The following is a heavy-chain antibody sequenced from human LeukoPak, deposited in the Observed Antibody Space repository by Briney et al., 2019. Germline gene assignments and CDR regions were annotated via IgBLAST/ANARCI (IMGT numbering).Heavy chain of an antibody. Sequence: GGSLRLSCAASGFTFSSYTMSWVRQAPGKGLEWVSYISTTSNTIYYADSVKGRFTISRDNAKNSLSLQMNSLRDEDTAVYYCARDSGYSGYSDYWGQGTLVTVSS. V-gene: IGHV3-48*02. CDR2: ISTTSNTI. J-gene: IGHJ4*02. D-gene: IGHD5-12*01. CDR3: ARDSGYSGYSDY. CDR1: GFTFSSYT.